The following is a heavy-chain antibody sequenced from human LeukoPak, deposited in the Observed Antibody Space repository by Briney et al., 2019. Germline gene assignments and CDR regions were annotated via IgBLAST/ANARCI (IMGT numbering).Heavy chain of an antibody. V-gene: IGHV3-7*01. J-gene: IGHJ4*02. CDR1: GFTFSSYW. Sequence: GGSLRLSCAASGFTFSSYWMTWVRQAPGKGLEGVANIKQDGSEKYYVDSVKGRFTISRDNSKSTLYLQMNSLRAEDTAVYYCARASALSMGATYFDYWGQGTLVTVSS. CDR3: ARASALSMGATYFDY. CDR2: IKQDGSEK. D-gene: IGHD1-26*01.